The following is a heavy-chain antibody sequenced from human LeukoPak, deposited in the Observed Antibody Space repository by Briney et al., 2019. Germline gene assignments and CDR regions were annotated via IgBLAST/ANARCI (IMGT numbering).Heavy chain of an antibody. V-gene: IGHV3-7*01. CDR1: GFTFSSYW. D-gene: IGHD3-9*01. Sequence: PGGSLRLSCAASGFTFSSYWMSWVRQAPGKGLEWVANIKQDGSEKYYVGSVKGRFTISRDNAKNSLYLQMNSLRAEDTAVYYCARGTGYYFPKTFDYRGQGTLVTVSS. CDR2: IKQDGSEK. CDR3: ARGTGYYFPKTFDY. J-gene: IGHJ4*02.